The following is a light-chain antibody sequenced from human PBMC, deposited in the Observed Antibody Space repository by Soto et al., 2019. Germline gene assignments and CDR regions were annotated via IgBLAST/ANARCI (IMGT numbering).Light chain of an antibody. CDR1: QGISNY. CDR2: AAS. Sequence: DIQMTQSPSSLSASVGDRVTITCRASQGISNYLAWYQQKPGRVPKLLIYAASTLQSGVPSRFSGIGSVTDFTLTISSLQPEDVATYYCQKYNSAPQTCGPGTKVDI. V-gene: IGKV1-27*01. CDR3: QKYNSAPQT. J-gene: IGKJ3*01.